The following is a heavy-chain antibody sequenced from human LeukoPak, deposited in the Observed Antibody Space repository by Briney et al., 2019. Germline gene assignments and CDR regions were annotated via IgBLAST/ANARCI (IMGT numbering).Heavy chain of an antibody. CDR1: GFTFSTYG. D-gene: IGHD2-21*02. CDR3: AKTMVTANLDYYYYCMDV. Sequence: GGSLRLSCAASGFTFSTYGMHWVRQAPGKGLEWVAFIRYDGSNKYYADSVKGRFTISRDNSKNTLYLQLNSLRAEDTAVFYCAKTMVTANLDYYYYCMDVWGKGTTVTVSS. CDR2: IRYDGSNK. V-gene: IGHV3-30*02. J-gene: IGHJ6*03.